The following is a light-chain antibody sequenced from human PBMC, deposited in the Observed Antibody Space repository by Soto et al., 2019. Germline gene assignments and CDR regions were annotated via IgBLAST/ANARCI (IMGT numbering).Light chain of an antibody. Sequence: QSVLTQPASVSGSPGQSVTISCTGASSDVGGYDYVSWYQQHPGKAPKLILFEVNNRPSGVSNHFSGSKSGNTASLIISGLQADDEADYYCSSYSTTNTLVFGSGTKLTVL. CDR3: SSYSTTNTLV. CDR2: EVN. V-gene: IGLV2-14*01. J-gene: IGLJ1*01. CDR1: SSDVGGYDY.